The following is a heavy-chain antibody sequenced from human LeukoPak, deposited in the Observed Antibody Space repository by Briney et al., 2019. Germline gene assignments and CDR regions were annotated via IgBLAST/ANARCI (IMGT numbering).Heavy chain of an antibody. J-gene: IGHJ4*02. Sequence: PSETLSLTCTVSGGSISSSSYYWGWIRQPPGKGLEWIGSIYYSGSTYYNPSLKSRVTISVDTSKNQFSLKLSSVTAADTAVYHCARLWFGEFSYYFDYWGQGTLVTVSS. CDR1: GGSISSSSYY. CDR3: ARLWFGEFSYYFDY. D-gene: IGHD3-10*01. V-gene: IGHV4-39*01. CDR2: IYYSGST.